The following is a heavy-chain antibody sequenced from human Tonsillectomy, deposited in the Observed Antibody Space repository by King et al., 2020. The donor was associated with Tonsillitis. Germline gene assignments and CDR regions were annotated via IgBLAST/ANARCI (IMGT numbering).Heavy chain of an antibody. CDR3: ARGYCSGDSCFAYYYYMDV. CDR1: GGSISSYY. J-gene: IGHJ6*03. Sequence: VQLQESGPGLVKPSETLSLTCTVSGGSISSYYWSWIRQPPGKGLEWIGYVYYTGSTKYNPSLKSRVTISVDTSKNQFSLKLSSVTAADTAVYYCARGYCSGDSCFAYYYYMDVWGKGTTVTVSS. D-gene: IGHD2-15*01. V-gene: IGHV4-59*08. CDR2: VYYTGST.